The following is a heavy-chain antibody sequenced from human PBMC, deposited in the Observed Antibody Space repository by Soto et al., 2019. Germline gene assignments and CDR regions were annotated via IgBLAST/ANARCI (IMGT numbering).Heavy chain of an antibody. Sequence: QVHLVQSGAEVKKPGASVKVSCKASGYTFTSYGITWVRQAPGQGLEWMGWISAHNGNTDYAQKLQGRVIVTRDTSTSPAYMELRSLISDDTAVYYCARGRYGDYWGQGALVTGSS. V-gene: IGHV1-18*01. CDR2: ISAHNGNT. CDR1: GYTFTSYG. D-gene: IGHD1-1*01. CDR3: ARGRYGDY. J-gene: IGHJ4*02.